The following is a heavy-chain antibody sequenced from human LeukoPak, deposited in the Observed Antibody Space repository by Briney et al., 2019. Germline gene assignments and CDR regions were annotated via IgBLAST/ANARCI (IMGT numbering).Heavy chain of an antibody. CDR3: ARARGDYMGRYYFDY. CDR2: ISYDGGNK. D-gene: IGHD4-11*01. J-gene: IGHJ4*02. CDR1: GFTFSSYA. V-gene: IGHV3-30-3*01. Sequence: GGSLRLSCAASGFTFSSYAMHWVRQAPGKGLEWVAVISYDGGNKYYADSVKGRFTISRDNSKNTLYLQMNSLRAEDTAVYYCARARGDYMGRYYFDYWGQGTLVTVSS.